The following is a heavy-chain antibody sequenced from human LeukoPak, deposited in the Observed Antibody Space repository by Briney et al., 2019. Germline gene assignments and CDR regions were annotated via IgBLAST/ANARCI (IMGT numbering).Heavy chain of an antibody. J-gene: IGHJ6*02. D-gene: IGHD6-19*01. CDR1: GGTFSSYA. CDR2: IIPILGIA. CDR3: ARDEVAVAGPPYYGMDA. Sequence: GASVKVSCKASGGTFSSYAISWVRQAPGQGLEWMGRIIPILGIANYAQKFQGRVTITADKSTSTAYMELSSLRSEDTAVYYCARDEVAVAGPPYYGMDAWGQGTTVTVSS. V-gene: IGHV1-69*04.